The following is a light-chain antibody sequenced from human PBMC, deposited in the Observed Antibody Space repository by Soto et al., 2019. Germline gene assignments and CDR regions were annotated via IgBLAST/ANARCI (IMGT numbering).Light chain of an antibody. V-gene: IGLV2-11*01. J-gene: IGLJ3*02. CDR1: SSDVGGYNY. Sequence: QSALTQPRSVSGSPGQSVTISCTGTSSDVGGYNYVSWYQQHPGKAPKLMIYDVSKRPSGVPDRFSGSKSGNTASLTISGLQLEVEADYYGCPSQGSSTGLFAGGPKLT. CDR2: DVS. CDR3: CPSQGSSTGL.